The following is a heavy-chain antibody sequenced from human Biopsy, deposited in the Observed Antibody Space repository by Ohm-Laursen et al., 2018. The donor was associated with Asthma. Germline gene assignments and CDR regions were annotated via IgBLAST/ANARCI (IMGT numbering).Heavy chain of an antibody. CDR3: ARIKIRIGAGTDRYFDL. D-gene: IGHD3-16*01. J-gene: IGHJ2*01. CDR2: IDPNRGGT. CDR1: GYPFTDYY. V-gene: IGHV1-2*06. Sequence: ASVKASCKASGYPFTDYYAHWVRQAPGQGLEWMGRIDPNRGGTNYAQKFLGRVTMTKDTSVNTAFMVLSRLRSDDTAVYYRARIKIRIGAGTDRYFDLWGRGTLVTVSS.